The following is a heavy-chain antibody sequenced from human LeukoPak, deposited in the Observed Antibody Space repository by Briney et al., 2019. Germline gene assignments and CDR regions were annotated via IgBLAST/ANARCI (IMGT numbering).Heavy chain of an antibody. CDR1: GFTFSSYA. V-gene: IGHV3-30*04. J-gene: IGHJ4*02. Sequence: GGFLRLSCAASGFTFSSYAMHWVRQAPGKGLEWVAVISYDGSNKYYADSVKGRFTISRDNSKNTLYLQMNSLRAEDTAVYYCAKTRPLDSSSWSHGDYWGQGTLVTVSS. D-gene: IGHD6-13*01. CDR2: ISYDGSNK. CDR3: AKTRPLDSSSWSHGDY.